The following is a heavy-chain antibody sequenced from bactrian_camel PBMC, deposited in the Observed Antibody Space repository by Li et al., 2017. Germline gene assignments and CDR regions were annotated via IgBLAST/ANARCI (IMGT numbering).Heavy chain of an antibody. V-gene: IGHV3S9*01. D-gene: IGHD4*01. J-gene: IGHJ4*01. CDR2: IDSQHNT. CDR1: GFTYSRYC. Sequence: HVPLVESGGGSVQAGGSLRLSCTASGFTYSRYCMAWFRQVSGKEREEVAGIDSQHNTQYQNSVKGRFTISRDNSKNTLYLEMSNLQPDDTAMYYCASELNRAEGGDCRFGFDFSEYGYWGQGTQVTVS. CDR3: ASELNRAEGGDCRFGFDFSEYGY.